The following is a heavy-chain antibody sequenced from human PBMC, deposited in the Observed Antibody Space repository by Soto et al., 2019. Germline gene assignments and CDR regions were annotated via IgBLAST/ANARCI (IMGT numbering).Heavy chain of an antibody. V-gene: IGHV1-18*01. CDR3: ARDSPTGGARRREGYYYGMDV. J-gene: IGHJ6*02. D-gene: IGHD2-8*02. CDR1: GYTFTSYG. Sequence: GASVKVSCKASGYTFTSYGISWVRQAPGQGLEWMGWISAYNGNTNYAQKLQGRVTMTTDTSTSTAYMELRGLRSDDTAVYYCARDSPTGGARRREGYYYGMDVWGQGTTVTVSS. CDR2: ISAYNGNT.